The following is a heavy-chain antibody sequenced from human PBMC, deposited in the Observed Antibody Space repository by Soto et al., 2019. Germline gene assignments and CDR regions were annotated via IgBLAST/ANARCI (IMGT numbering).Heavy chain of an antibody. CDR3: VRYDHINMKPYSPEGFHI. J-gene: IGHJ3*02. Sequence: KPSETLSLTCTVSGDSISSSNSHWGWTRQPPGKGLEYIGSVYYGGAIFYSGNIYYNPSLKSRVTISVDTSKNQFSLRLSSVTAADTGVYYCVRYDHINMKPYSPEGFHIWGQGTMVTVSS. CDR2: VYYGGAIFYSGNI. D-gene: IGHD2-21*01. CDR1: GDSISSSNSH. V-gene: IGHV4-39*01.